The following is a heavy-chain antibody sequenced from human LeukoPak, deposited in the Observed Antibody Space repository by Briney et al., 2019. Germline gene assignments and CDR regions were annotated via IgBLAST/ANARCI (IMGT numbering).Heavy chain of an antibody. CDR3: ARHSPAGSGSDRRPFDY. CDR1: GASISSYY. CDR2: IYYSGST. D-gene: IGHD3-10*01. Sequence: PSETLSLTCSVPGASISSYYWSWIRQPPGKGLEWIGHIYYSGSTNYNPSLKSRVTISVDTSKNQFFLELSSVTAADTAMYYCARHSPAGSGSDRRPFDYWGQGTLVTVSS. J-gene: IGHJ4*02. V-gene: IGHV4-59*08.